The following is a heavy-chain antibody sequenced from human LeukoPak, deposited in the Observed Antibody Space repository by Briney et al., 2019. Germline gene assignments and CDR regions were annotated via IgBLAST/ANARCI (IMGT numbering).Heavy chain of an antibody. Sequence: GGSLRLSCAVSEFSLSDYEMNWVRQAPGKGLEWVSYISSSGTALYYADSVKGRFTISRDNAKNSLYLQVNSLRADDTAVYYCARDLVLWSTEDYYGMDVSGQGTTVTVSS. CDR2: ISSSGTAL. CDR1: EFSLSDYE. D-gene: IGHD3-10*01. J-gene: IGHJ6*02. CDR3: ARDLVLWSTEDYYGMDV. V-gene: IGHV3-48*03.